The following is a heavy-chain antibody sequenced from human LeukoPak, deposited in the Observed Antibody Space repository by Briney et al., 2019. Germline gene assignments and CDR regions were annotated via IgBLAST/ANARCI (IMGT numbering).Heavy chain of an antibody. CDR1: GDSINRGYY. V-gene: IGHV4-38-2*02. D-gene: IGHD1-26*01. Sequence: SETLSLTCTVSGDSINRGYYWSWLRQPPGKGLEWIGSMYHSGSTYQNPSLKNRVTMSIDTSKNQFSLNLTSVTASDTAVYYCARKMGVGGTRPFDYWGRGTLVTVSS. CDR2: MYHSGST. J-gene: IGHJ4*02. CDR3: ARKMGVGGTRPFDY.